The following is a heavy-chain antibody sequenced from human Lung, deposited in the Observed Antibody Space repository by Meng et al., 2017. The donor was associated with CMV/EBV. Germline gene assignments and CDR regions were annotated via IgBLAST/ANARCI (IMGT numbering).Heavy chain of an antibody. CDR3: ARDFKTRRGIFGTVSGGYYGMDA. CDR1: GGTFDNYA. J-gene: IGHJ6*02. Sequence: SVKVSXKAPGGTFDNYAISWVRQAPGQGLEWMGGINPILSMATYPQRFQGRVTITADKSTTTAYMELSSLRSEDTALYYCARDFKTRRGIFGTVSGGYYGMDAWGQGXTVXVS. CDR2: INPILSMA. D-gene: IGHD3-3*01. V-gene: IGHV1-69*10.